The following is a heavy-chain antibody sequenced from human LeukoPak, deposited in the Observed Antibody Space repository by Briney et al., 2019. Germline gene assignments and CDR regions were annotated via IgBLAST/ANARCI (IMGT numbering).Heavy chain of an antibody. Sequence: GSLRLSCAASGFTFSSYWMSWVRQAPGKGLEWVANIKQDGSEKYYVDSVKGRFTISRDNAKNSLYLQMDSLRAEDTAVYYCAREDSSGWYYDYWGQGTLVTVSS. CDR1: GFTFSSYW. D-gene: IGHD6-19*01. CDR3: AREDSSGWYYDY. J-gene: IGHJ4*02. V-gene: IGHV3-7*01. CDR2: IKQDGSEK.